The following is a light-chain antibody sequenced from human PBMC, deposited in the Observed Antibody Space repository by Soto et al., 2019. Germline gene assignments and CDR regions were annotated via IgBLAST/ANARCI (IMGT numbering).Light chain of an antibody. V-gene: IGKV3-20*01. CDR3: QQYGSSSYT. Sequence: IVLTQSPGTLSLSPGERATLSCRASQSVSRNNLAWYQQKSGQAPRLLIYGASSMATGIPDRFSGSGSGTDFTLTISRLEPEDFAVYYCQQYGSSSYTFGQGTKVEIK. J-gene: IGKJ2*01. CDR1: QSVSRNN. CDR2: GAS.